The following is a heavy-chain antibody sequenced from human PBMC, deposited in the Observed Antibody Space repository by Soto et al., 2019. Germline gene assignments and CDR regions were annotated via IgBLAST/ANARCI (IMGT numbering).Heavy chain of an antibody. Sequence: QVGLLQSGTEVKRPGSSVKVSCKASGVPFNSYGFAWVRQAPGRGLEWVGRINPASQLRNYEQSLQGRVNITADTSTTTAYMELSGLTCEYTAVYSCARMKLARLDHWGQGTLVTVSS. CDR1: GVPFNSYG. V-gene: IGHV1-69*09. J-gene: IGHJ4*02. CDR2: INPASQLR. CDR3: ARMKLARLDH.